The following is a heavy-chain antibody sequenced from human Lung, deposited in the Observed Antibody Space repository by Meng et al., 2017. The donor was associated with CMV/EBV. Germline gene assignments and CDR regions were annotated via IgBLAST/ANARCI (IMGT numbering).Heavy chain of an antibody. J-gene: IGHJ4*02. CDR3: ARPIEGIRETFDY. CDR2: INEDGTDK. Sequence: GESLKISCAASGFTVTRDWMTWVRQAPGKGLEWVANINEDGTDKNYLDSVKGRFTISRDNVKKSVYLQMNTLRGEDTAVYYCARPIEGIRETFDYWGQGTXVTGSS. D-gene: IGHD3-10*01. V-gene: IGHV3-7*01. CDR1: GFTVTRDW.